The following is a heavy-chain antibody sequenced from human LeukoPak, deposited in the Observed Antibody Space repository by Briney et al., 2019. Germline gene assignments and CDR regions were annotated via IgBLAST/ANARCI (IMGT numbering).Heavy chain of an antibody. J-gene: IGHJ4*02. Sequence: SETLSLTCTVSGGSISSSYYYWGWIRQPPGKGLEWIGSIYYSGSTNYNPSLKSRVTVSVDKSKNQFSLKLSSVTAADTAVYYCARDIARTFDYWGQGTLVTVSS. CDR3: ARDIARTFDY. CDR1: GGSISSSYYY. CDR2: IYYSGST. V-gene: IGHV4-39*07. D-gene: IGHD6-13*01.